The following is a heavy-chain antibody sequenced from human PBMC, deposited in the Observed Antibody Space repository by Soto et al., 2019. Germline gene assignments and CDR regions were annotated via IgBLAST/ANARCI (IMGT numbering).Heavy chain of an antibody. CDR2: ITNDSGIK. CDR3: ARVYSSGWYFDY. CDR1: GFTFSSYS. D-gene: IGHD6-19*01. J-gene: IGHJ4*02. V-gene: IGHV3-48*02. Sequence: EVQLVESGGGFVQPGGSLRLSCEASGFTFSSYSMNWVRHAPGKGLEWVSYITNDSGIKSYADSVKGRFVISRDNAEKSVYLQMNSLRDEDTAVYYCARVYSSGWYFDYWGQGTLVTVSS.